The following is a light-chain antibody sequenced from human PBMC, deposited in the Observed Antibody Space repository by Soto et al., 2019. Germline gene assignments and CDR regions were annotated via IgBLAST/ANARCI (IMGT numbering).Light chain of an antibody. CDR3: XXXXGSMT. CDR2: DIS. CDR1: QSLSSNY. V-gene: IGKV3-20*01. Sequence: EIVLTQSPGTLSLSPGDTATLSCRASQSLSSNYLAWYQQRPGQAPKLLIYDISSRATGIPDRFSGSGSGTDFTLTITRLXXXXXXXXXXXXXXGSMTFGQGTRLEIE. J-gene: IGKJ5*01.